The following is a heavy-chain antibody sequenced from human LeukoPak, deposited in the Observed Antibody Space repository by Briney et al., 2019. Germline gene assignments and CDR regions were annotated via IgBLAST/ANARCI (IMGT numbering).Heavy chain of an antibody. CDR3: ARVVGSWFGEYGMDV. V-gene: IGHV1-18*04. CDR2: ISAYNGNT. J-gene: IGHJ6*04. D-gene: IGHD3-10*01. CDR1: GYTFTSYG. Sequence: ASVTVSCKASGYTFTSYGISWVRQAPGQGLEWTGWISAYNGNTNYAQKLQGRVTMTTDTSTSTAYMGLRSLGSDDTAVYYCARVVGSWFGEYGMDVWGKGTTVTVSS.